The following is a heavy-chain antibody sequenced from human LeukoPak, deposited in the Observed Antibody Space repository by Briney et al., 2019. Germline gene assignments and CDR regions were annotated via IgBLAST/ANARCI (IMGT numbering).Heavy chain of an antibody. CDR2: IYPGDSDT. CDR1: GYSFTSYW. Sequence: GESLKISCKGSGYSFTSYWIGWVRQTPGKGLEWMGIIYPGDSDTRYSPSFQGQVTISADKSISTAYLQWSSLKASDTAMYYCARPSTPYGSGSYYDWFDPWGQGTLVTVSS. D-gene: IGHD3-10*01. J-gene: IGHJ5*02. CDR3: ARPSTPYGSGSYYDWFDP. V-gene: IGHV5-51*01.